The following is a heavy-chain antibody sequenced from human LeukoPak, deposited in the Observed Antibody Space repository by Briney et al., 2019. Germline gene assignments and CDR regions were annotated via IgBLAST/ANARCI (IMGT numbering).Heavy chain of an antibody. CDR3: AKQSTGFDWLPDAFDI. CDR2: IYYSGST. CDR1: GGSISSSSYY. D-gene: IGHD3-9*01. V-gene: IGHV4-39*07. Sequence: PSETLSLTCTVSGGSISSSSYYWGWIRQPPGKGLEWIGSIYYSGSTYYNPSLKSRVTISVDTSKNQFSLKLSSVTAADTAVYYCAKQSTGFDWLPDAFDIWGQGTMVTVSS. J-gene: IGHJ3*02.